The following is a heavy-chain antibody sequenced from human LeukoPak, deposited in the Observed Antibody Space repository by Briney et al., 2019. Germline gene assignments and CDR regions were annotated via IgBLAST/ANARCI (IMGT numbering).Heavy chain of an antibody. CDR3: ARHSTMLTSRWFDP. D-gene: IGHD2-2*01. CDR1: GGSISSSSYY. V-gene: IGHV4-39*07. J-gene: IGHJ5*02. CDR2: IYYSGST. Sequence: PSETLSLTCTVSGGSISSSSYYWGWIRQPPGKGLEWIGSIYYSGSTYYNPSLKSRVTISVDTSKNQFSLKLSSVTAADTAVYYCARHSTMLTSRWFDPWGQGTLVTVSS.